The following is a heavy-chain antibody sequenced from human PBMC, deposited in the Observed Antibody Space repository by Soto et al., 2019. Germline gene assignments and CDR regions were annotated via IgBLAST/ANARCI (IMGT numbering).Heavy chain of an antibody. CDR2: IIPIFGTA. CDR1: GGTFSSYA. V-gene: IGHV1-69*12. J-gene: IGHJ5*02. CDR3: XXXXXXXXXXSS. D-gene: IGHD6-6*01. Sequence: QVQLVQSGAEVKKPGSSVKVSCKASGGTFSSYAISWVRQAPGQGLEWMGGIIPIFGTANYAQKFQGRVTITAXESTSTAYMXXSXXXXXXXXXXXXXXXXXXXXXXSSWGQGTLVTVSS.